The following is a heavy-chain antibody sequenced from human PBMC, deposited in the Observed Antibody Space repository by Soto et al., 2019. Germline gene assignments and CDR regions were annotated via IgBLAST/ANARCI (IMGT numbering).Heavy chain of an antibody. Sequence: ASVKVSCKASGGTFSSYAISWVRQAPGQGLEWMGGIIPIFGTANYAQKFQGRVTITADESTSTAYMELSSLRSEDTAVYYCARSSEDCGGDCYHDAFDIWGQGTMVTVSS. J-gene: IGHJ3*02. CDR1: GGTFSSYA. CDR3: ARSSEDCGGDCYHDAFDI. V-gene: IGHV1-69*13. CDR2: IIPIFGTA. D-gene: IGHD2-21*02.